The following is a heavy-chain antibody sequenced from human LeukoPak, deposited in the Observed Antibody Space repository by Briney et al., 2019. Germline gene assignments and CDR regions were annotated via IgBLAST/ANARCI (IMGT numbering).Heavy chain of an antibody. V-gene: IGHV3-48*03. CDR1: GFTFSSYE. D-gene: IGHD3-9*01. CDR3: ARGSVLRYFDWLSPEPQRGAFDI. J-gene: IGHJ3*02. CDR2: VSSSGNTI. Sequence: GGSLRLSCAASGFTFSSYEMNWVRQAPGKGLEWVSYVSSSGNTIYYADSVKGRFTISRDNAKNSLYLQMNSLRAEDTAVYYCARGSVLRYFDWLSPEPQRGAFDIWGQGTMVTVSS.